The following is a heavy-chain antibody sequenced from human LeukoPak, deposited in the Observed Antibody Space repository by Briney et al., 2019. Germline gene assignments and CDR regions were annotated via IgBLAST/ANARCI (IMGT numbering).Heavy chain of an antibody. V-gene: IGHV3-23*01. CDR3: AKDRRHSSGWYVRFDY. D-gene: IGHD6-19*01. Sequence: GGSLRLSCAASGFTFSSYAMSWVRQAPGKGLEWVSAISGSGSTYYADSVKGRFTISRDNSKNTLYLQMNSLRAEDTAVYYCAKDRRHSSGWYVRFDYWGQGTLVTVSS. J-gene: IGHJ4*02. CDR2: ISGSGST. CDR1: GFTFSSYA.